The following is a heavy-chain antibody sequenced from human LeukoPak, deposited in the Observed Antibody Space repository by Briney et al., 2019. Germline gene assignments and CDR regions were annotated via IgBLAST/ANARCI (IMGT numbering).Heavy chain of an antibody. J-gene: IGHJ4*02. V-gene: IGHV3-66*02. CDR1: GFTVSGNY. Sequence: GGSLRLSCAASGFTVSGNYMSWVRQAPGKGLEWVSVIYSSDNTYYIDSVKGRFTISRDNSNNTLYLKMNSLRAEDTAVYYCAGRRVLDASFDYWGQGTLVTVSS. D-gene: IGHD3-16*01. CDR2: IYSSDNT. CDR3: AGRRVLDASFDY.